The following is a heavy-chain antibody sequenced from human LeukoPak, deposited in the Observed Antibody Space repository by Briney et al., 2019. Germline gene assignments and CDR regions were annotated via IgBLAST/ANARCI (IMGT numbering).Heavy chain of an antibody. CDR2: ISYDGRNK. J-gene: IGHJ3*02. Sequence: GGSLRLSCAASGFTFSSSGMHWVRQAPGKGLEWVAVISYDGRNKYYADSVKGRFTISRDNSKNTLYLQMNSLRAEDTAAYYCAKDQAGAFDIWGQGTMVTVSS. CDR1: GFTFSSSG. CDR3: AKDQAGAFDI. V-gene: IGHV3-30*18. D-gene: IGHD6-13*01.